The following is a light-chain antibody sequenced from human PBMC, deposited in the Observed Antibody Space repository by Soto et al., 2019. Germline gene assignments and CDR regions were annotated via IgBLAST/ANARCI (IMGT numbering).Light chain of an antibody. CDR2: EVS. Sequence: QSALTQPASASGSPGQSVTISCTGTSSDVGGYNYVSWYQQHPGKDPKPMLYEVSKRPSGVPDRFSGSKSGNTASLTVSGLQAEDEADYYCSSYAGSNTRVVFGGGTKLTLL. CDR1: SSDVGGYNY. CDR3: SSYAGSNTRVV. V-gene: IGLV2-8*01. J-gene: IGLJ2*01.